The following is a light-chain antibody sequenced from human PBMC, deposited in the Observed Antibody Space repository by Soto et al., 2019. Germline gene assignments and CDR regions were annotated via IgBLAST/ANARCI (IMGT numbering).Light chain of an antibody. J-gene: IGKJ1*01. CDR1: QSLLHSNGNIY. Sequence: DIVLTQSPLSLPVTPGEPASISCRSSQSLLHSNGNIYLDWYLQKPGQSPQLLISLGSIRASGVPDRFSGSGSGTDCTLKITRVEAEDVGVSYCMQAIQAPRTFGLGTKVEIK. V-gene: IGKV2-28*01. CDR2: LGS. CDR3: MQAIQAPRT.